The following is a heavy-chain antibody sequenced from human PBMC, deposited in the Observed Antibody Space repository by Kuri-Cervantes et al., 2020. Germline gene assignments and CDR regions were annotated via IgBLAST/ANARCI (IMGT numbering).Heavy chain of an antibody. CDR3: AKGTYGSGSYYAPDY. D-gene: IGHD3-10*01. CDR1: GFTFSNYA. CDR2: ISGSGGST. J-gene: IGHJ4*02. Sequence: LSLTCAASGFTFSNYAMSWVRQAPGKGLEWVSGISGSGGSTYYTDSVKGRFTISRDNSKNTLYLQMNSLRAEDTAVYYCAKGTYGSGSYYAPDYWGQGTLVTVSS. V-gene: IGHV3-23*01.